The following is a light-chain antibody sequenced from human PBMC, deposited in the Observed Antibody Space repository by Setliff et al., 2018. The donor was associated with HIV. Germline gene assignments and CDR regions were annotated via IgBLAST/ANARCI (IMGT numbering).Light chain of an antibody. CDR2: DVS. CDR1: SSDVGGYNY. CDR3: CSYAGSSALYV. V-gene: IGLV2-23*02. Sequence: QSVLTQPASVSGSPGQSITISCTGTSSDVGGYNYASWYQQHPGKAPKLMIYDVSKRPSGVSNRFSGSKSGNTASLTISGLQAEDEADYYCCSYAGSSALYVFGTGTKVTVL. J-gene: IGLJ1*01.